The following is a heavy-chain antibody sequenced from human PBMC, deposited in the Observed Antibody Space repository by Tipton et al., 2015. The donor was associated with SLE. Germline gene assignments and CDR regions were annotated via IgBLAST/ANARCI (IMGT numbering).Heavy chain of an antibody. D-gene: IGHD3-10*01. J-gene: IGHJ5*02. CDR2: IYYSGST. CDR3: ARVTELLWFGEARGWFDP. V-gene: IGHV4-59*11. Sequence: TLSLTCTVSGGSISSHYWNWIRQPPGKGLEWIGYIYYSGSTNYNPSLKSRVTISVDTSKNQFSLKLSSVTAADTAVYYCARVTELLWFGEARGWFDPWGQGTLVTVSS. CDR1: GGSISSHY.